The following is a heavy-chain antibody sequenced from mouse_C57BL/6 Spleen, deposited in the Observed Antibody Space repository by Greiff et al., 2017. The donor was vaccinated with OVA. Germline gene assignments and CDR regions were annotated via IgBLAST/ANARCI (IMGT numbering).Heavy chain of an antibody. D-gene: IGHD1-1*01. V-gene: IGHV1-64*01. J-gene: IGHJ2*01. CDR3: ARRTTVVATPYYFDY. Sequence: VQLQQPGAELLKPGASVKLSCKASGYTFTSYWMHWVKQRPGQGLEWIGMIHPNSGSTNYNEKFKSKATLTVDKSSSTAYMQLSSLTSEDSAVYYCARRTTVVATPYYFDYWGQGTTLTVSS. CDR1: GYTFTSYW. CDR2: IHPNSGST.